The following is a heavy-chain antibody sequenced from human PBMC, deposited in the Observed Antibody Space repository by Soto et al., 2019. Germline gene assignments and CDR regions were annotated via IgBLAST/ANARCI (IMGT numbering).Heavy chain of an antibody. J-gene: IGHJ4*02. CDR1: GFTFSSYG. Sequence: QVQLVESGGGVVQPGRSLRLSCAASGFTFSSYGMHWVRQAPGKGLEWVAVIWYDGSNKYYADSVKGRFTISRDNSKNPLSVQMNSLRAEDTAVYYCVSDCAGHSSGWYSRGCSDYWGQGTLVTVSS. CDR2: IWYDGSNK. CDR3: VSDCAGHSSGWYSRGCSDY. D-gene: IGHD6-19*01. V-gene: IGHV3-33*01.